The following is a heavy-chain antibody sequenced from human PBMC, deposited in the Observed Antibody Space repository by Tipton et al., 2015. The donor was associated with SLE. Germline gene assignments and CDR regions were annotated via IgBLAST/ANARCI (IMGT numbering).Heavy chain of an antibody. Sequence: TLSLTCAVYGGSFSGYYWSWIRQPPGKGLGWIGEINHSGSTNYNPSLQSRVTISVDKSKNQFSLNLTSVTAADTAGYYCARGTYFYDSTGYYYWGPFDSWGQGTLVTVSS. V-gene: IGHV4-34*01. CDR1: GGSFSGYY. CDR3: ARGTYFYDSTGYYYWGPFDS. J-gene: IGHJ4*02. D-gene: IGHD3-22*01. CDR2: INHSGST.